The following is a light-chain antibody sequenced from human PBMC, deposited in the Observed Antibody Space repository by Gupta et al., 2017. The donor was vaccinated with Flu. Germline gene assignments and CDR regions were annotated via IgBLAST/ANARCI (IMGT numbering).Light chain of an antibody. CDR3: QQYHYYWT. CDR1: RSISNL. CDR2: EAS. V-gene: IGKV1-5*03. Sequence: VGDRVIITCRASRSISNLLAWHQQKPGKAPKLLIREASTLDSGVPSRFSGSGSGTDFTLTISSLQPDDFATYYCQQYHYYWTFGQGTKVEIK. J-gene: IGKJ1*01.